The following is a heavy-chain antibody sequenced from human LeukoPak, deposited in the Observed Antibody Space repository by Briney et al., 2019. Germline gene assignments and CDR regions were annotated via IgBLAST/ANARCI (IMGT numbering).Heavy chain of an antibody. D-gene: IGHD2-2*01. Sequence: PSETLSLTCIVSGYSLSSGYYWVWIRQPPGKGLEWIGSIYRSGSTNYNPSLKSRVTISVDTSQNQFSLKVNSVTAADTAVYYCARGDCSSTICYSPMDVWGKGTSVTVSS. CDR1: GYSLSSGYY. CDR3: ARGDCSSTICYSPMDV. CDR2: IYRSGST. J-gene: IGHJ6*03. V-gene: IGHV4-38-2*02.